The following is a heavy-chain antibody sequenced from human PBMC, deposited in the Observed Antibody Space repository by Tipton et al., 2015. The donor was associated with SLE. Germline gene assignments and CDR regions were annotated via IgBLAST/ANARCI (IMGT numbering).Heavy chain of an antibody. CDR1: GGSISSHY. V-gene: IGHV4-59*11. Sequence: LTCTVSGGSISSHYWSWIRQPPGKGLEWIGYIYYSGSTNYNPSLKSRVTISVDTSKNQFSLKLSSVTAADTAVYYCARGGMGIAVAGEFDSWGQGTLVTVSS. J-gene: IGHJ4*02. CDR2: IYYSGST. D-gene: IGHD6-19*01. CDR3: ARGGMGIAVAGEFDS.